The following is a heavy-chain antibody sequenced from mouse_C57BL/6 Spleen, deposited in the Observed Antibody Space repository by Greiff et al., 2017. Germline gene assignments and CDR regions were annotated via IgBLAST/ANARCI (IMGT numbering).Heavy chain of an antibody. V-gene: IGHV1-49*01. CDR2: FTMYSDAT. J-gene: IGHJ4*01. Sequence: LQQSGAELVRPGSSVKLSCKASYFAFMACAMHWVKQRPGHGLEWIGNFTMYSDATEYSENFKGKATLAATTSSSTAYMELSSLTSEDSAVYYYAITKSSYRYYAMDYWGQGTSVTVSS. CDR3: AITKSSYRYYAMDY. CDR1: YFAFMACA. D-gene: IGHD1-1*01.